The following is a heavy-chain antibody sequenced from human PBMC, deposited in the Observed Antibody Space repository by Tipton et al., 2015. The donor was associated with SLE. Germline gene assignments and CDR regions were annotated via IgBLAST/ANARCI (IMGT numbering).Heavy chain of an antibody. J-gene: IGHJ4*02. Sequence: TLSLTCTVSGGSITSNSFYWGWVRQPPGKGLEWIGSIYYSGATSYNPSLKSRVTISVDTSKNHFSLSLISVTAADTAVYYCARLTPWGYDYWGPGMLVTVSS. CDR2: IYYSGAT. D-gene: IGHD7-27*01. CDR3: ARLTPWGYDY. V-gene: IGHV4-39*07. CDR1: GGSITSNSFY.